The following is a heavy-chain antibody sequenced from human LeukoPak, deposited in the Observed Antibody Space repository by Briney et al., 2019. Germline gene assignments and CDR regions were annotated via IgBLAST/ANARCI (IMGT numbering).Heavy chain of an antibody. CDR3: ARRPIPSGIAAAGTVYYYYYYYMDV. J-gene: IGHJ6*03. CDR2: INHSGST. Sequence: SETLSLTCAVYGGSFSGYYWSWIRQPPGKGLEWIGEINHSGSTNYNPSLKSRVTISVDTSKNQFSLKLSSVTAADTAVYYCARRPIPSGIAAAGTVYYYYYYYMDVWGKGTTVTISS. CDR1: GGSFSGYY. V-gene: IGHV4-34*01. D-gene: IGHD6-13*01.